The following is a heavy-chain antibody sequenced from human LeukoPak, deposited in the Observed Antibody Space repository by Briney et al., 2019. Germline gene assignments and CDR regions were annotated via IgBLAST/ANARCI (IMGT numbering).Heavy chain of an antibody. Sequence: GGSLRLSCAASGFIFSSYSMSWVRQAPGKGLEWVSVITGSGGNTYYADSVKGRFTISRDNSKNTLYLQMNSLRAEDTAVYYCAKDMTLYCGGDCYSFDYWGQGTLVTVSS. CDR2: ITGSGGNT. CDR1: GFIFSSYS. CDR3: AKDMTLYCGGDCYSFDY. J-gene: IGHJ4*02. V-gene: IGHV3-23*01. D-gene: IGHD2-21*02.